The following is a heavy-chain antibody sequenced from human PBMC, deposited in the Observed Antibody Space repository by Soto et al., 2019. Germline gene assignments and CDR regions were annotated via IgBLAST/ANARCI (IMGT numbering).Heavy chain of an antibody. CDR2: IVVGSGNT. CDR3: AADTGNYDFWSGYYAHPSAFDI. Sequence: GASVKVSCKASGFTXTSSAVQWVRQARGQRLEWIGWIVVGSGNTNYAQKFQERVTITRDMSTSTAYMELSSLRSEDTAVYYCAADTGNYDFWSGYYAHPSAFDIWGQGTMVTVS. J-gene: IGHJ3*02. D-gene: IGHD3-3*01. CDR1: GFTXTSSA. V-gene: IGHV1-58*01.